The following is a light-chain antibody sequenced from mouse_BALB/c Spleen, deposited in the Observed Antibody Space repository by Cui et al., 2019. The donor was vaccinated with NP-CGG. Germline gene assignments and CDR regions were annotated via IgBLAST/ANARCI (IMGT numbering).Light chain of an antibody. V-gene: IGLV1*01. CDR2: GTN. J-gene: IGLJ1*01. CDR1: TGAVTTSNY. CDR3: ALWYSNHWV. Sequence: QAVVTPVSALTTSPGETVTLTCRSNTGAVTTSNYANWVQEKPDHLFTGLIGGTNNRPPGVPARFSGSLIGDKAALTITGAQTEDEAIYFCALWYSNHWVFGGGTKLTVL.